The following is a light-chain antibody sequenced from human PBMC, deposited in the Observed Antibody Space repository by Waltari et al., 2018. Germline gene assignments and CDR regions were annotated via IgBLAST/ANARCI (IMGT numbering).Light chain of an antibody. CDR1: NPAVGAYNY. CDR3: CSYAGRYTSV. Sequence: QSALTQPRSVSGSPGQSVPLSCTGTNPAVGAYNYVPWYQQRPGKAPKLVIYDVDKRPSGVPDRFSGSKAGNTASLTISGLQTDDEADYYCCSYAGRYTSVFGGGTKVTVL. CDR2: DVD. J-gene: IGLJ2*01. V-gene: IGLV2-11*01.